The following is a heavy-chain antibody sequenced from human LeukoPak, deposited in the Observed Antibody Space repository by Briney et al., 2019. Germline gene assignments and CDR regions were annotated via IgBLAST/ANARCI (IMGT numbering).Heavy chain of an antibody. CDR1: GFTFSSYA. CDR2: ISYDGSNK. CDR3: ARVPGRLSDDYGDYGGAFDI. Sequence: PGRSLRLSCAASGFTFSSYAMHWVRQAPGKGLEWVAVISYDGSNKYYADSVKGRFTISRDNSKNTLYLQMNSLRAEDTAVYYCARVPGRLSDDYGDYGGAFDIWGQGTMVTVSS. J-gene: IGHJ3*02. D-gene: IGHD4-17*01. V-gene: IGHV3-30-3*01.